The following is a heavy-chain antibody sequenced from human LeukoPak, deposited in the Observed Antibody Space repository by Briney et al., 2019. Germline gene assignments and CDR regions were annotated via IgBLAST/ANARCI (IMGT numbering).Heavy chain of an antibody. J-gene: IGHJ4*02. V-gene: IGHV4-59*01. CDR2: IYYSGST. D-gene: IGHD5-18*01. CDR1: GGSISSYY. Sequence: SETLSLTCTVSGGSISSYYWSWIRQPPGKGLEWIGYIYYSGSTNYNPSLKSRVTISVDTSKNQSSLKLSSVTAADTAVYYCARERDTAMFDYWGQGTLVTVSS. CDR3: ARERDTAMFDY.